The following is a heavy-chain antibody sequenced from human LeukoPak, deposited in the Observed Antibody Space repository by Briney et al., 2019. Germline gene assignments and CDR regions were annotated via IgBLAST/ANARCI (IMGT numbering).Heavy chain of an antibody. CDR1: GYSISSGYY. V-gene: IGHV4-38-2*02. J-gene: IGHJ6*03. Sequence: MASETLSLTCTVSGYSISSGYYWGWIRQPPGKGLEWIGSIYYSGSTYYNPSLKSRVTISVDTSKNQFSLKLSSVTAADTAVYYCAREGETYYYDSSGYYAYYMDVWGKGTTVTVSS. CDR3: AREGETYYYDSSGYYAYYMDV. D-gene: IGHD3-22*01. CDR2: IYYSGST.